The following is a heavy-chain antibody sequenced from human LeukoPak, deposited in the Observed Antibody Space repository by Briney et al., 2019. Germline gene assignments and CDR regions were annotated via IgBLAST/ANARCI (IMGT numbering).Heavy chain of an antibody. V-gene: IGHV1-69*13. Sequence: GASVTVSCKASGGTFSSYAISWVRQAPGQGLEWMGGIIPIFGTANYAQKFQGRVTITADESTSTAYMELSSLRSEDTAVYYCARVSRAVAALDYWGQGTLVTVSS. CDR2: IIPIFGTA. D-gene: IGHD6-19*01. J-gene: IGHJ4*02. CDR3: ARVSRAVAALDY. CDR1: GGTFSSYA.